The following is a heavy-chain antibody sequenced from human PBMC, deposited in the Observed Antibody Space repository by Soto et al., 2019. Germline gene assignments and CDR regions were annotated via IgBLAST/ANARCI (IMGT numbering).Heavy chain of an antibody. CDR2: ISYDGSNK. J-gene: IGHJ4*02. Sequence: QVQLVESGGGVVQPGRSLRLSCAASGFTFSSYAMHWVRQAPGKGLEWVAVISYDGSNKYYADSVKGQFTISRDNSKNPLYLHMNSLRAEDTAVYYCARGGWEPYWGQGTLVTVSS. CDR1: GFTFSSYA. CDR3: ARGGWEPY. V-gene: IGHV3-30-3*01. D-gene: IGHD1-26*01.